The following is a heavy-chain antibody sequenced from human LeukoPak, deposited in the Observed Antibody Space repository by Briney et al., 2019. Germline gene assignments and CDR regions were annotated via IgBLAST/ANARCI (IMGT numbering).Heavy chain of an antibody. J-gene: IGHJ4*02. CDR3: AREPARYSGSYPLDY. Sequence: GRSLRLSCAASGFTFSSYAMYWVRQAPGKGLEWVAVISYDGSNKYYADSVKGRFTISRDNSKNTLYLQMNSLRAEDTAVYYCAREPARYSGSYPLDYWGQGTLVTVSS. V-gene: IGHV3-30*04. CDR1: GFTFSSYA. D-gene: IGHD1-26*01. CDR2: ISYDGSNK.